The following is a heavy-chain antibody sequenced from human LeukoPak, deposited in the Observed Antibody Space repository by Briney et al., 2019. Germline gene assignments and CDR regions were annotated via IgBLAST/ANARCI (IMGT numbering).Heavy chain of an antibody. J-gene: IGHJ4*02. CDR1: GFTFDNYG. CDR3: ARLSRYDFLAPGDFDY. D-gene: IGHD3-3*01. Sequence: SGGSLRLSCAASGFTFDNYGINWVRQAPGKGLEWVSRIHWNGGRTGYADSVKGRFTISRDNAKNSLYLQMNSLRVEDTALYYCARLSRYDFLAPGDFDYWGQGTLVTVSS. V-gene: IGHV3-20*04. CDR2: IHWNGGRT.